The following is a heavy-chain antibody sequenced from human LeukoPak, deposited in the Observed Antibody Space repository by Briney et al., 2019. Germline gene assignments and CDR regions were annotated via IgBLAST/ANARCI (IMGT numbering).Heavy chain of an antibody. V-gene: IGHV3-23*01. J-gene: IGHJ4*02. CDR2: ISGSGSGGST. Sequence: HPGGSLRLSCAASGFTFSSSAMSWVRQAPGKGLERVSSISGSGSGGSTYYADSVKGRFTISRDNSKNTLYLQMNSLRAEDTAIYYCAKSGLNRFDYWGQGTLVTVSS. D-gene: IGHD2-15*01. CDR3: AKSGLNRFDY. CDR1: GFTFSSSA.